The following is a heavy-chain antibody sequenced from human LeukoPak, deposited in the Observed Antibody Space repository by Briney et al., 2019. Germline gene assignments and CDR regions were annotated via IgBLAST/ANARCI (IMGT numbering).Heavy chain of an antibody. CDR3: ARDQRPGYLPFDI. Sequence: GGSLRLSCAASGFTFSSYSMNWVRQAPGKGLEWVSSISSSSSYIYYADSVKGRFTISRNNAKNSLYLQMNSLRAEDTAVYYCARDQRPGYLPFDIWGQGTMVTVSS. V-gene: IGHV3-21*01. D-gene: IGHD6-13*01. CDR2: ISSSSSYI. J-gene: IGHJ3*02. CDR1: GFTFSSYS.